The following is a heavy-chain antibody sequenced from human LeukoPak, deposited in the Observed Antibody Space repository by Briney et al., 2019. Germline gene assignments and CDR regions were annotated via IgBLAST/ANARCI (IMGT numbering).Heavy chain of an antibody. CDR1: GFTSSSYA. CDR3: AAAYFGMDQYYYGMDV. J-gene: IGHJ6*02. D-gene: IGHD3-16*01. Sequence: PGGSLTLSCAASGFTSSSYAMSWVRQAPGKGLEWVSAISGSGGSTYYADSVRGRFTISRDKSKNTLHLQMNSLRAEDTAIYYCAAAYFGMDQYYYGMDVWGQGTTVSVSS. V-gene: IGHV3-23*01. CDR2: ISGSGGST.